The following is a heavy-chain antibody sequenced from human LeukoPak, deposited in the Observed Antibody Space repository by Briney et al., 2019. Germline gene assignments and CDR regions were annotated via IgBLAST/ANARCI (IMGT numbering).Heavy chain of an antibody. D-gene: IGHD3-3*01. J-gene: IGHJ5*01. CDR3: AKGGEITIFGVEPWWFDY. V-gene: IGHV3-43*01. Sequence: GGSLRLSCAASGFTFSSYGMHWVRQAPGKGLEWVSLVSWDGISTYYADSVKGRFTISRDNSKNSLYLQMNSLRTEDTALYYYAKGGEITIFGVEPWWFDYWGQGTLVTVSS. CDR1: GFTFSSYG. CDR2: VSWDGIST.